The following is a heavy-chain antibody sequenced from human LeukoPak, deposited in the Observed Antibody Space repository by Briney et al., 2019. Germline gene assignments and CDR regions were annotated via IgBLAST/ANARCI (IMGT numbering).Heavy chain of an antibody. D-gene: IGHD2-8*01. CDR3: ARHVDLYEIDY. V-gene: IGHV4-39*01. CDR2: IYYSGRT. Sequence: SETLSLTCTVSGGSISSSSYYWGWIRQPPGKGLEWIANIYYSGRTYYNPSLKSRVTISVDMSRNQFSLLVDSVTAADTAVYYCARHVDLYEIDYWGQGTLVTVSS. J-gene: IGHJ4*02. CDR1: GGSISSSSYY.